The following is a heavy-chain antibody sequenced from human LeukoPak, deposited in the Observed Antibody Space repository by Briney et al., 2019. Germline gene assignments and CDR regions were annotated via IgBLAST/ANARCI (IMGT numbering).Heavy chain of an antibody. V-gene: IGHV3-74*01. CDR3: TRDQAGAFDI. CDR1: GFTFRTYW. CDR2: INSDGSST. D-gene: IGHD3-10*01. J-gene: IGHJ3*02. Sequence: GGSLRLSCTTSGFTFRTYWMHWVRQAPGKGLVWVSRINSDGSSTSYADSVKGRFTISRDNAKNTLYLQMNSLRAEDTALYYCTRDQAGAFDIWGQGTMVTVPS.